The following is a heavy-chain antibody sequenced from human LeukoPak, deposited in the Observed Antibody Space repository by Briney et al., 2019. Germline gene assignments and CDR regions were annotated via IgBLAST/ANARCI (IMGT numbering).Heavy chain of an antibody. J-gene: IGHJ3*02. CDR2: INPNSGGT. CDR1: AYTFTGYY. Sequence: GASVKVSCKASAYTFTGYYMHWVRQAPGQGLEWMGWINPNSGGTNYAQKFQGRVAMTRDTSISTAYMELSRLRSDDTAVYYCARDLAVDGTSGAFDIWGQGTMLTVSS. D-gene: IGHD6-19*01. V-gene: IGHV1-2*02. CDR3: ARDLAVDGTSGAFDI.